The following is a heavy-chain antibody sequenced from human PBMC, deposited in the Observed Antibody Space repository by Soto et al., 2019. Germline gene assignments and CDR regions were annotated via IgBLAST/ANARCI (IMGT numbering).Heavy chain of an antibody. CDR3: ATANYYDSSGYIDY. CDR2: FDPEDGET. V-gene: IGHV1-24*01. D-gene: IGHD3-22*01. J-gene: IGHJ4*02. CDR1: GYTLTELS. Sequence: ASVKVSCKVSGYTLTELSMHWVRQAPGKGLEWMGGFDPEDGETIYAQQFQGRVTMTEDTSTDTAYMELSSLRSEDTAVYYCATANYYDSSGYIDYWGQGTLVTVSS.